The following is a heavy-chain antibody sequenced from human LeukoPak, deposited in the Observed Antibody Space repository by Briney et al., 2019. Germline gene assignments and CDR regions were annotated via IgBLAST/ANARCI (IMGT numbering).Heavy chain of an antibody. Sequence: ASVKVSCKASGYTFNRYGMNWVRQAPGQGLECMGWINTNTGNPTYAQGFTGRFVFSLDTSVSTAYLQINSLKAEDTAVYYCARDSISGSYVHYDNWGQGTLVTVSS. CDR3: ARDSISGSYVHYDN. CDR2: INTNTGNP. CDR1: GYTFNRYG. V-gene: IGHV7-4-1*02. J-gene: IGHJ4*02. D-gene: IGHD1-26*01.